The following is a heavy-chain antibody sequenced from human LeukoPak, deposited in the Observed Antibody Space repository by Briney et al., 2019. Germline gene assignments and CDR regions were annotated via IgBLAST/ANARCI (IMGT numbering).Heavy chain of an antibody. CDR1: GGSISSYY. J-gene: IGHJ4*02. V-gene: IGHV4-59*01. Sequence: PSETLSLTCTVSGGSISSYYWSWIRQPSGKGLEWIGNIHYSGSTNYNPSLKSRVTISVDTSKNQFSLKLSSVTAADTAVYYCARGQVAYDYWGQGTLVTVSS. CDR2: IHYSGST. D-gene: IGHD2-21*01. CDR3: ARGQVAYDY.